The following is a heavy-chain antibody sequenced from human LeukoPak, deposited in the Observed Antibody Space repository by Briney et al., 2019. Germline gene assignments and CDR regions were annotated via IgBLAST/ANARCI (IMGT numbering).Heavy chain of an antibody. CDR1: GYTFTGYY. Sequence: ASVKVSCKASGYTFTGYYMHWVRQAPGQGLEWMGWINPNSGGTNYAQKFQGMVTMTRDTSISTAYMELSRLRSDDTAVYYCASFAPQGGSPDYYYYYMDVWGKGTTVTVSS. V-gene: IGHV1-2*02. D-gene: IGHD2-15*01. CDR3: ASFAPQGGSPDYYYYYMDV. CDR2: INPNSGGT. J-gene: IGHJ6*03.